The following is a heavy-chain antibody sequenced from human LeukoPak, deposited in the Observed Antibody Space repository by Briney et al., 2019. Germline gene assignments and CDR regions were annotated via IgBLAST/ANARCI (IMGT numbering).Heavy chain of an antibody. J-gene: IGHJ3*02. V-gene: IGHV1-2*02. CDR3: ARDKDFVVVVPATDAFDI. Sequence: ASVKVSRKASGYTFTNYYIHWVRQAPGQGLEWMGRINPHSGGTNYAQKLQGRVTMTRDTSISTAYMELSSLRSDDTAVYYCARDKDFVVVVPATDAFDIWSQGTMVTVSS. D-gene: IGHD2-15*01. CDR1: GYTFTNYY. CDR2: INPHSGGT.